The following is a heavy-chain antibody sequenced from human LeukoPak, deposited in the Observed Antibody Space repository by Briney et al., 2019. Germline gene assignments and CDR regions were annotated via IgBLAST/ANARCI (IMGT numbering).Heavy chain of an antibody. V-gene: IGHV3-48*03. Sequence: GGSLRLSCAASGFSFSSYEMNWVRQAPGKGLEWISYISASGTLTHYADSVEGRFTISRDNAKNSLYLQMNSLRGEDTAVYYCARDGYDYGDYGESGGLDYWGQGTLVTVSS. D-gene: IGHD4-17*01. CDR3: ARDGYDYGDYGESGGLDY. J-gene: IGHJ4*02. CDR2: ISASGTLT. CDR1: GFSFSSYE.